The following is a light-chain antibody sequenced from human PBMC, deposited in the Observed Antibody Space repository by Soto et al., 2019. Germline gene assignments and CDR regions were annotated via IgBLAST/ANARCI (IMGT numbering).Light chain of an antibody. CDR1: QSISSW. J-gene: IGKJ1*01. CDR3: QQYNSDST. V-gene: IGKV1-5*01. CDR2: DAS. Sequence: DIQMTQSPSTLSASVGDRVTITCRASQSISSWLAWYQQKPGKAPKLLIYDASSLESGVPSRFSGSGSGTEFTLTISSLQHDDFATYYGQQYNSDSTFVQGTKVEIK.